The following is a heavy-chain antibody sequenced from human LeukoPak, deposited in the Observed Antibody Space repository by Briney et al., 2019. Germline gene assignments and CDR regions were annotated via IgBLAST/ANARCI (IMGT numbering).Heavy chain of an antibody. CDR1: GGSISSGGYS. V-gene: IGHV4-30-2*01. D-gene: IGHD5-18*01. CDR3: ARVDTAMTDAFDI. CDR2: IYHSGST. J-gene: IGHJ3*02. Sequence: NPSETLSLTCAVSGGSISSGGYSWSWIRQPPGKGLEWIGYIYHSGSTYYNPSLKSRVTISVDRSKNQFSLKLSSVTAADTAVYYCARVDTAMTDAFDIWGQGTMVTVSS.